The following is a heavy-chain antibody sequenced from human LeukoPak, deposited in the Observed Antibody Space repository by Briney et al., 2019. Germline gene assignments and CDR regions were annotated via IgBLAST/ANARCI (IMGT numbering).Heavy chain of an antibody. CDR3: AKGYCSGGSCYSGSDWFDP. D-gene: IGHD2-15*01. CDR1: GFTFSSYS. CDR2: ISSSSSYI. J-gene: IGHJ5*02. Sequence: GGSLRLSCAASGFTFSSYSMNWVRQAPGKGLEWVSSISSSSSYIYYADSVKGRFTIPRDNAKNSLYLQMNSLRAEGTAVYYCAKGYCSGGSCYSGSDWFDPWGQGTLVTVSS. V-gene: IGHV3-21*01.